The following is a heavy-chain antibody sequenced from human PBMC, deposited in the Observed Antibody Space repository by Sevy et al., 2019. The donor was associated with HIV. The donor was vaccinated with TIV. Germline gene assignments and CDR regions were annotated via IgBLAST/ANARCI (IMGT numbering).Heavy chain of an antibody. CDR1: GFTFSRFW. J-gene: IGHJ4*02. CDR3: AILGTYYYDGSGYYYQVPSDY. D-gene: IGHD3-22*01. Sequence: GGSLRLSCAASGFTFSRFWMSWVRQAPGKGLEWVSTISGSGGSTYYADSVKGRFTISRDNFKNTLYLQMNSLRAEDTAVYYCAILGTYYYDGSGYYYQVPSDYWGQGTLVTVSS. CDR2: ISGSGGST. V-gene: IGHV3-23*01.